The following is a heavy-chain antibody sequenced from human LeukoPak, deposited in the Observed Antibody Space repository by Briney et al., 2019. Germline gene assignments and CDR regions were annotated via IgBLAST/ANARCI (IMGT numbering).Heavy chain of an antibody. CDR2: ISGRGGRT. D-gene: IGHD2-2*01. J-gene: IGHJ4*02. CDR3: AKFVVVPAANFDY. Sequence: GGPLRLSCAASGFTFSSYGMSWVRQAPGKGLEWVSGISGRGGRTYYADSVTGRFTISRDNTKNTLYLQMNSLRAEDTAVYYCAKFVVVPAANFDYWGQGTLVTVSS. CDR1: GFTFSSYG. V-gene: IGHV3-23*01.